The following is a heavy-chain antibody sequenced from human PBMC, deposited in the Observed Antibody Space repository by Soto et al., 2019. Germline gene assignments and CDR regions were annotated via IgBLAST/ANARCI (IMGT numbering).Heavy chain of an antibody. CDR1: GFTFSSYG. D-gene: IGHD5-12*01. CDR2: ISYDGSNK. V-gene: IGHV3-30*18. J-gene: IGHJ6*02. CDR3: AKDRGSGGYDDYYYGMDV. Sequence: GGSLRLSCAASGFTFSSYGMHWVRQAPGKGLEWVAVISYDGSNKYYADSVKGRFTISRDNSKNTLYLQMNSLRAEDTAVYYCAKDRGSGGYDDYYYGMDVWGQGTTVTVSS.